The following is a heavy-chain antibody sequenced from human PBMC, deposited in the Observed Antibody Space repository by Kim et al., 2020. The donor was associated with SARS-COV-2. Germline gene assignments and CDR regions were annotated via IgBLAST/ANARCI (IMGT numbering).Heavy chain of an antibody. CDR1: GYTFTRYA. D-gene: IGHD3-22*01. J-gene: IGHJ5*02. Sequence: ASVKVSCKASGYTFTRYAMHWVRQAPGQRLEWMGWINAGNGNTKYSQKFQGRVTVTRDTSASTVYMELSSLRSEDTAVYYCARDMYYDSRWWFDPWGQGTLVTVSS. CDR2: INAGNGNT. CDR3: ARDMYYDSRWWFDP. V-gene: IGHV1-3*01.